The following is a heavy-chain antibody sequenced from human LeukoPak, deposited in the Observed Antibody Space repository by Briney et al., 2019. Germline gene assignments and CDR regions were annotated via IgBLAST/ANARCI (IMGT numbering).Heavy chain of an antibody. CDR1: GFTFSSYA. Sequence: PGGSLRLSCAASGFTFSSYAMSWVRQAPGKGLEWVSAISGSGGSTYYADSVKGRFTISRDNSKNTLYLQMNSLRAEDTAVYYCAKDQTQQLVLGRGWFDPWGQGTLVTVSS. V-gene: IGHV3-23*01. D-gene: IGHD6-13*01. CDR2: ISGSGGST. J-gene: IGHJ5*02. CDR3: AKDQTQQLVLGRGWFDP.